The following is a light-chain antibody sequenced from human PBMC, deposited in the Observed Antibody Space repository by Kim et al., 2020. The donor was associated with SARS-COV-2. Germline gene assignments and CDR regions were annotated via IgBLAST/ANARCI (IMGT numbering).Light chain of an antibody. CDR1: SSDVGSSNL. CDR3: CSYAGSNWV. Sequence: PGQSITISCPGTSSDVGSSNLVSWYQQHPGKAPKLMIYEGSKRPSGVSNRFSGSKSGNTASLTISGLQAEDEADYYCCSYAGSNWVFGGGTQLTVL. V-gene: IGLV2-23*01. CDR2: EGS. J-gene: IGLJ3*02.